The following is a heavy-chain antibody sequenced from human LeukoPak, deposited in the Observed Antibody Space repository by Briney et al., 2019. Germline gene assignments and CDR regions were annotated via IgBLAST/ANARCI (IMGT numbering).Heavy chain of an antibody. Sequence: GGSLRLSCAASGFTFSSYGMHWVRQAPGKGLEWVAFIPYDGNNKYYADSVKGRFTISRDNAKNSLYLQMNSLRAEDTAVYYCARDGRRCSGGSCYYNWFDPWGQGTLVTVSS. V-gene: IGHV3-30*02. CDR3: ARDGRRCSGGSCYYNWFDP. CDR2: IPYDGNNK. D-gene: IGHD2-15*01. J-gene: IGHJ5*02. CDR1: GFTFSSYG.